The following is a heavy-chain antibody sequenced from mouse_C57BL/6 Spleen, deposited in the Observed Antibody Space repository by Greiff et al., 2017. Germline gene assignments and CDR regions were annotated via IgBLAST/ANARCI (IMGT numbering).Heavy chain of an antibody. CDR1: GYTFTDYE. Sequence: VQLQQPGAELVRPGASVTLSCKASGYTFTDYEMHWVKQTPVHGLEWIGAIDPETGGTAYNQKFKGKAILTADKSSSTAYMELRSLTSEDSAVYYCTRVGPEDWYVDVWGTGTTVTVSS. V-gene: IGHV1-15*01. CDR3: TRVGPEDWYVDV. CDR2: IDPETGGT. J-gene: IGHJ1*03.